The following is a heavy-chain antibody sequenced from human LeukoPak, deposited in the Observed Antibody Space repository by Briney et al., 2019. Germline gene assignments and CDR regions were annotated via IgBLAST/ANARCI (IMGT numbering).Heavy chain of an antibody. J-gene: IGHJ6*03. V-gene: IGHV4-4*02. D-gene: IGHD2-15*01. CDR2: IYHSGST. CDR3: ARDREDCSGGSCYSLYYYYYMDV. Sequence: SGTLSLTCAVSGGSISSSNWWSWVRQPPGKGLEWIGEIYHSGSTNYNPSLKSRVTISVDKSKNQFSLKLSSVTAADTAVYYCARDREDCSGGSCYSLYYYYYMDVWGKGTTVTISS. CDR1: GGSISSSNW.